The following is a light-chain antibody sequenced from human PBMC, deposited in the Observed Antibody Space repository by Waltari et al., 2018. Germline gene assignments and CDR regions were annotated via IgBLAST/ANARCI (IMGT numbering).Light chain of an antibody. CDR3: HQYNNWPPFT. CDR2: GAS. V-gene: IGKV3-15*01. CDR1: QSIGTN. J-gene: IGKJ3*01. Sequence: ETVMMQSPTTLSVSPGEGVTLSCRASQSIGTNLAWHQHKPGQAPRLLIYGASTRAAGIPVRFSGSGSGTEFTLTISGLQSEDFAVYYCHQYNNWPPFTFGPGTKVDI.